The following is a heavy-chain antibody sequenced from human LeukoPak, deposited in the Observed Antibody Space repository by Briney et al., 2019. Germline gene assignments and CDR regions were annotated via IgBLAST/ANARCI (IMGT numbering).Heavy chain of an antibody. J-gene: IGHJ1*01. CDR3: AKDLYGSGSYYNTRGYFQH. CDR1: GFTFSSYA. D-gene: IGHD3-10*01. Sequence: GGPLRLPCAASGFTFSSYAMSWVRQAPGKGLEWVSAISGSGGSTYYADSVKGRFTISRDNSKNTLYLQMNSLRAEDTAVYYCAKDLYGSGSYYNTRGYFQHWGQGTLVTVSS. V-gene: IGHV3-23*01. CDR2: ISGSGGST.